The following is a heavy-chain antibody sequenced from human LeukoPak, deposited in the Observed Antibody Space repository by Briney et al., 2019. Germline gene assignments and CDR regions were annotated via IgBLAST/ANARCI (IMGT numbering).Heavy chain of an antibody. D-gene: IGHD4-23*01. J-gene: IGHJ4*02. CDR3: AKGGTTVVDY. Sequence: TGGSLRLSCAASGFTFSNSWMHWVRQTPGKGPVWVSRINGDGSSTTYADSVKGRFTISRDNAKNTLYLQMNSLRAEDTAVYYCAKGGTTVVDYWGQGTLVTVSS. V-gene: IGHV3-74*03. CDR2: INGDGSST. CDR1: GFTFSNSW.